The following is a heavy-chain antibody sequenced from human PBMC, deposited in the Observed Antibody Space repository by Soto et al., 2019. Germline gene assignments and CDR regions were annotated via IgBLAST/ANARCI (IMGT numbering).Heavy chain of an antibody. CDR1: GFTFSSYG. CDR3: AKYGTSAGPFDY. J-gene: IGHJ4*02. CDR2: ISYDGSNK. D-gene: IGHD3-10*01. V-gene: IGHV3-30*18. Sequence: PGGSLRLSCAASGFTFSSYGMHWVRQAPGKGLEWVAVISYDGSNKYYADSVKGRFTISRDNSKNTLYLQMNSLRAEDTAVYYCAKYGTSAGPFDYWGQGTLVTVSS.